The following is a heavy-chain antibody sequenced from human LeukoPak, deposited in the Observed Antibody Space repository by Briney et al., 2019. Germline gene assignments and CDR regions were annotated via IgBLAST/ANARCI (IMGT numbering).Heavy chain of an antibody. CDR2: IYNSGTT. Sequence: SETLSLTCTVSGGSFSSYYWTWIRQPAGKGLEWIGRIYNSGTTNYSPSLESRVTMSLDTSKNRFSLSLSSVTAADTAVYYCARDRLGATGHWRVDVWGRGTLVTVSS. D-gene: IGHD1-26*01. J-gene: IGHJ2*01. CDR3: ARDRLGATGHWRVDV. CDR1: GGSFSSYY. V-gene: IGHV4-4*07.